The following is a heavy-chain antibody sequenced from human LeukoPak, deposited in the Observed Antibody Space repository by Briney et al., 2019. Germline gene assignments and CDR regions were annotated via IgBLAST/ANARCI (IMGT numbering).Heavy chain of an antibody. CDR2: IYYSGTT. D-gene: IGHD5-18*01. CDR3: ARVRGYSYGSEAFDI. J-gene: IGHJ3*02. CDR1: GGSISSYY. V-gene: IGHV4-59*01. Sequence: SETLSLTCTVSGGSISSYYWSWIRQPPGKGLEWIGYIYYSGTTNYNPSLKSRVTISVDTSKNQFSLKLTSVTAADTAVFYCARVRGYSYGSEAFDIWGQGTMVTVSS.